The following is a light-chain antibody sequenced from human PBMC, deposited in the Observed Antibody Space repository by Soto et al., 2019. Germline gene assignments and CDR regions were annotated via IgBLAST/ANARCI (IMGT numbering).Light chain of an antibody. Sequence: EIVFTQSPRTLSLSLGERATLSSRAGQTGISTYLAWYQQKPGQAPGLLLYGASNRATGIPDRFSGSGSGTDFTLTISRLQPEDFAVYYCQQYNNWPWTFGQGTKVDIK. CDR2: GAS. J-gene: IGKJ1*01. V-gene: IGKV3-20*01. CDR1: QTGISTY. CDR3: QQYNNWPWT.